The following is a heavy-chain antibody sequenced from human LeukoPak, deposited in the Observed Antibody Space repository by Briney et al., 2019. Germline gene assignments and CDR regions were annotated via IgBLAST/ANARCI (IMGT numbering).Heavy chain of an antibody. CDR1: GGSISSYY. D-gene: IGHD1-7*01. V-gene: IGHV4-59*08. CDR2: IYYSGSA. CDR3: ARHKNSASNVFDV. J-gene: IGHJ3*01. Sequence: SETLSLTCTVSGGSISSYYWNWIRQPPGKGLEWIGYIYYSGSANYNPSLESRVTISVDTSKNQFSLRLSSVTAADTAVYYCARHKNSASNVFDVWGQGTMVTVSS.